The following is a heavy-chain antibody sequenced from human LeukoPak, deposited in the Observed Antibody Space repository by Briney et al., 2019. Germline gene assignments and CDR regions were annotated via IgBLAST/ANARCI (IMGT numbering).Heavy chain of an antibody. J-gene: IGHJ4*02. V-gene: IGHV4-30-4*01. CDR1: GGSISSGDYY. D-gene: IGHD3-10*01. CDR3: ARAMDYYGSGSSTFDY. CDR2: TYYSGST. Sequence: PSETLSLTCTVSGGSISSGDYYWSWIRQPPGKGLEWIGYTYYSGSTYYNPSLKSRVTISVDTSKNQFSLKLSSVTAADTAVYYCARAMDYYGSGSSTFDYWGQGTLVTVSS.